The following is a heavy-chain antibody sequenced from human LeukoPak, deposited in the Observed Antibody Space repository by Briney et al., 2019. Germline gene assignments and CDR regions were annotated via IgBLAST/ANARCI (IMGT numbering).Heavy chain of an antibody. CDR2: IYYSGST. CDR3: ARGPARRKYCSSTSCYTGIRWFDP. D-gene: IGHD2-2*02. V-gene: IGHV4-39*01. CDR1: GGSISSSSYS. J-gene: IGHJ5*02. Sequence: SETLSLTCTVSGGSISSSSYSWGWIRQPPGKGLEWIGSIYYSGSTYYNPSLKSRVTISVDTSKNQFSLKLSSVTAADTAVYYCARGPARRKYCSSTSCYTGIRWFDPWGQGTLVTVSS.